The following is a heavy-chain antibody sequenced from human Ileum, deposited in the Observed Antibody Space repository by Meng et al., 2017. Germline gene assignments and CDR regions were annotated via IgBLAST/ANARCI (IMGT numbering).Heavy chain of an antibody. J-gene: IGHJ5*02. V-gene: IGHV4-61*01. CDR1: GGSVSSGLYY. CDR2: IYYSGSI. CDR3: ARDSGWFDR. Sequence: ERGPGLVRPSGTLSLTCPVSGGSVSSGLYYWSWIRQPPGKGLEWIGYIYYSGSINYNPSLKSRVTISVDTSKNQFSLNLSSVTAADTAVYYCARDSGWFDRWGQGTLVTVSS.